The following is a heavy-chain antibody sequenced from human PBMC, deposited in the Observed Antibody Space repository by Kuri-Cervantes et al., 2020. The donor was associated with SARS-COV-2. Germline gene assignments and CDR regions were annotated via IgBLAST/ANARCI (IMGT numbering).Heavy chain of an antibody. V-gene: IGHV3-30*18. Sequence: LSLTCAASGFTFSSYGMHWVRQAPGKGLEWVAVISYDGSNKYYADSVKGRFTISRDNSKNTLYLQMNSLRAEDTAVYYCAKDMDYGEWMTANNYYYGMDVWAQGTTVTVSS. CDR3: AKDMDYGEWMTANNYYYGMDV. D-gene: IGHD4-17*01. CDR1: GFTFSSYG. CDR2: ISYDGSNK. J-gene: IGHJ6*02.